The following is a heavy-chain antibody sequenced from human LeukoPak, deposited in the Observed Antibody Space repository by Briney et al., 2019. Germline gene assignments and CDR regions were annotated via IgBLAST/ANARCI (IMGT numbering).Heavy chain of an antibody. D-gene: IGHD2-21*02. CDR2: IIPIFGTA. J-gene: IGHJ4*02. CDR1: GYTFTGYY. Sequence: ASVKVSCKASGYTFTGYYMHWVRQAPGQGLEWMGRIIPIFGTANYAQKFQGRVTITTDESTSTAYMELSSLRSEDTAVYYCARGGYCGGDCYSSPLGYWGQGTLVTVSS. V-gene: IGHV1-69*05. CDR3: ARGGYCGGDCYSSPLGY.